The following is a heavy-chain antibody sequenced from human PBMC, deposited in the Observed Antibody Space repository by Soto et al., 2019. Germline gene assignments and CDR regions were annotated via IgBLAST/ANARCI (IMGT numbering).Heavy chain of an antibody. CDR3: AAQRGYSYGSSGY. CDR2: IVVGSGNT. D-gene: IGHD5-18*01. Sequence: QMQLVQSGPEVKKPGTSVKVSCKASGFTFTRSAVQWVRQARGQRLEWIGWIVVGSGNTNYAQKFQERVTITRDMSTSTAYMELSSLRSEDTAVYYCAAQRGYSYGSSGYWGQGTLVTVSS. CDR1: GFTFTRSA. V-gene: IGHV1-58*01. J-gene: IGHJ4*02.